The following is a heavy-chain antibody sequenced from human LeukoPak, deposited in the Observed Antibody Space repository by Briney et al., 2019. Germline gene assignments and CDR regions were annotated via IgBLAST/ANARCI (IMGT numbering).Heavy chain of an antibody. Sequence: SETLSLTCAVYGGSFSGYYWSWIRQPPGKGLEWIGEINHSGSTNYNPSLKSRVTISVDTSKNQFSLKLSSVTAADTAVYYCARGVDYDSSGYPFDYWGQGTLVTVSS. V-gene: IGHV4-34*01. CDR1: GGSFSGYY. CDR3: ARGVDYDSSGYPFDY. J-gene: IGHJ4*02. CDR2: INHSGST. D-gene: IGHD3-22*01.